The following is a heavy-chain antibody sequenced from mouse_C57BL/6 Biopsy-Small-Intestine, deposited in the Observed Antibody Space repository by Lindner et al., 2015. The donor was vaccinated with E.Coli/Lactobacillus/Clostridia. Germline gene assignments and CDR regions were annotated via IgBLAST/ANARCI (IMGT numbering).Heavy chain of an antibody. Sequence: VQLQESGPELVKPGASVKISCKTSGYXFTDYNMDWVKQSHGKSLEWIGYIYPNNGGTGYNQKFKSKATLTVDKSSSTAYMELHSLTSEDSAVYYCARGAYYRYEGYAMDYWGQGTSVTVSS. CDR3: ARGAYYRYEGYAMDY. CDR1: GYXFTDYN. V-gene: IGHV1-34*02. J-gene: IGHJ4*01. CDR2: IYPNNGGT. D-gene: IGHD2-14*01.